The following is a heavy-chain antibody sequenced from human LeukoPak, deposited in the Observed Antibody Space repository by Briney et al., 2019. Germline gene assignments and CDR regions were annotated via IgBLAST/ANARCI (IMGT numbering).Heavy chain of an antibody. Sequence: SETLSLTCAVYGGSFSGYYWSWIRQPPGKGLEWIGEINHSGSTNYNPSLKSRVTISVDTSKNQFSLKLSSVTAADTAVYYRARGSTDYGDPNFDYWGQGTLVTVSS. CDR2: INHSGST. V-gene: IGHV4-34*01. CDR1: GGSFSGYY. CDR3: ARGSTDYGDPNFDY. J-gene: IGHJ4*02. D-gene: IGHD4-17*01.